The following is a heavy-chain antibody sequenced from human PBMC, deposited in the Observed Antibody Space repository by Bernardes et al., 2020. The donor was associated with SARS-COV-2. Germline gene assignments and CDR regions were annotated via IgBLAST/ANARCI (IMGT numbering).Heavy chain of an antibody. Sequence: GSLRLSCAASGFSFSTSWVHWVRQTPGKGLVWVSRINSDGSVIDYADSVKGRFTISRDNAKNTLYLQMNSLRVDDTAVYYCARAGQFYFEYWGQGTLVTVSS. CDR1: GFSFSTSW. V-gene: IGHV3-74*01. CDR2: INSDGSVI. CDR3: ARAGQFYFEY. J-gene: IGHJ4*02.